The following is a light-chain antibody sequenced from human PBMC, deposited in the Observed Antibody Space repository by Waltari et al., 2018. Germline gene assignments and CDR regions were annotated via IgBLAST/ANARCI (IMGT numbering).Light chain of an antibody. CDR2: AAS. J-gene: IGKJ5*01. CDR1: QIIRSY. V-gene: IGKV1-39*01. CDR3: QQSYTPPPT. Sequence: QMTQSPSSLSASVGDRVTIACRASQIIRSYFNWYRHKPGKAPELLIFAASSLQSGVPSRCSGSGSGTDFTLTISSLQAEDFATYYCQQSYTPPPTFGQGTRLDIK.